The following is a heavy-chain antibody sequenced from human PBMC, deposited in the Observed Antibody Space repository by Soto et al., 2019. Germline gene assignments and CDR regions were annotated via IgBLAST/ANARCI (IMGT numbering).Heavy chain of an antibody. V-gene: IGHV3-74*01. Sequence: GGSLRLSCAASGFTFSNYWMRWVRQAPGKGLVWVSRIKNDGSDTSYADSVRGRFTIFRDNAKNTLYLQMDSLRVDDTAVYYCARESSWAPDYWGQGTLVTVSS. CDR2: IKNDGSDT. CDR3: ARESSWAPDY. CDR1: GFTFSNYW. J-gene: IGHJ4*02. D-gene: IGHD7-27*01.